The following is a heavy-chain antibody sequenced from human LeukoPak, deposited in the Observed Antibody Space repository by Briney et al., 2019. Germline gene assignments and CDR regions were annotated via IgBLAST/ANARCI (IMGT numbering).Heavy chain of an antibody. CDR3: ARIGLRYFDWFPQLLYYYGMDV. V-gene: IGHV4-59*08. CDR1: GGSISSYY. CDR2: IYYSGST. Sequence: MASETLSLTCTVSGGSISSYYWSWIRQPPGKGLEWLGYIYYSGSTNYNPSLKSRVTISVDTSKNQFSLKLSSVTAADTAVYYCARIGLRYFDWFPQLLYYYGMDVWGQGTTVTVSS. J-gene: IGHJ6*02. D-gene: IGHD3-9*01.